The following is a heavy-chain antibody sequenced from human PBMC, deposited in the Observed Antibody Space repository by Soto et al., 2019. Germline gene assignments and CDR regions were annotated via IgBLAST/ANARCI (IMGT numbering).Heavy chain of an antibody. D-gene: IGHD3-22*01. CDR1: GGTFSSLD. CDR3: ARALLSHSYDSAGYDSYFHAMDV. J-gene: IGHJ6*02. V-gene: IGHV1-69*06. CDR2: IIPISETT. Sequence: ASVKVSCKASGGTFSSLDINWVRQAPGQGLEWMGGIIPISETTNYAQIFQGRVSIVADISTSTAYMELSRLRSEDTAVYYCARALLSHSYDSAGYDSYFHAMDVWGQGTPVTVSS.